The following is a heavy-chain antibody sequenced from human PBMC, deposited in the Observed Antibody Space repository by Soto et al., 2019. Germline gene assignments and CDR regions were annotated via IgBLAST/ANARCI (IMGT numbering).Heavy chain of an antibody. J-gene: IGHJ4*02. Sequence: GASVKVSCKASGYTFTSYYMHWVRQAPGQGLEWMGIINPSGGSTSYAQKFQGRVTMTEDTSTDTAYMELSSLRSEDTAVYYCATVPHGDYAPTFDYWGQGTLVTVSS. CDR2: INPSGGST. CDR3: ATVPHGDYAPTFDY. D-gene: IGHD4-17*01. CDR1: GYTFTSYY. V-gene: IGHV1-46*01.